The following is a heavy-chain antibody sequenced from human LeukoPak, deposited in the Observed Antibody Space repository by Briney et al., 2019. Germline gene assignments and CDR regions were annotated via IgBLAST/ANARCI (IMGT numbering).Heavy chain of an antibody. CDR1: GYPFTTYG. V-gene: IGHV1-18*01. CDR2: ISTYNGDT. D-gene: IGHD3-9*01. Sequence: ASVKVSCKASGYPFTTYGITWVRQAPGQGLEWMGWISTYNGDTNYAQKFQGRVTMTTDTSTSTAYIELRSLTSDDTAAYYCARDWWGYDVLTGDNWFAPWGQGTLVTVSS. J-gene: IGHJ5*02. CDR3: ARDWWGYDVLTGDNWFAP.